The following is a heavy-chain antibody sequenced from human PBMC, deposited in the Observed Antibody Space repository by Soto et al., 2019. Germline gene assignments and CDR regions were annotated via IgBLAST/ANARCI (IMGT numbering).Heavy chain of an antibody. CDR3: AKDIRGYSGFVDY. CDR1: GFTFDDYA. V-gene: IGHV3-9*01. D-gene: IGHD5-12*01. J-gene: IGHJ4*02. CDR2: INWSGGST. Sequence: EVQLVESGGGLVQPGRSLRLSCAASGFTFDDYAMHWVRQAPGKGLEWVSAINWSGGSTGYGDSVKGRFTISRDNAKNSLYLQINSLKAEDTALYYCAKDIRGYSGFVDYWGQGTLVTVSS.